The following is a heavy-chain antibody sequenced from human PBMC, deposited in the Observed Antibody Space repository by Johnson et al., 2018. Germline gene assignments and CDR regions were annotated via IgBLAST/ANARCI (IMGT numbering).Heavy chain of an antibody. CDR1: GFTFSSYA. V-gene: IGHV3-23*04. D-gene: IGHD2-15*01. J-gene: IGHJ1*01. Sequence: VQLVESGGGLAQPGGSLRLSCAASGFTFSSYAMSWVRQAPGKGLEWVSAISGSGAATYYADSVKGRFTISRDNSKNTLFLQMNSLEAEDTAIYYCAKDRKYCSGGSCYLTAFQNWGQGNLVTVSS. CDR3: AKDRKYCSGGSCYLTAFQN. CDR2: ISGSGAAT.